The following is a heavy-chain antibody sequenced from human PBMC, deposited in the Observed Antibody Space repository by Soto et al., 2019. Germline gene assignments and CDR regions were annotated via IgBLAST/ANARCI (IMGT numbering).Heavy chain of an antibody. V-gene: IGHV4-30-2*05. Sequence: QLQLQESGSGLVKPSQTLSLTCAVSGGSISSGGYSWSWIRQPPGKGLEWIGYINYSESTYYNPSLKSRVTISVDMSKSQFSLKLSSVTAADTAVYYCARAPYCSGDSCFSYYYYGMDVWGHGTTVTVSS. J-gene: IGHJ6*02. CDR3: ARAPYCSGDSCFSYYYYGMDV. CDR2: INYSEST. D-gene: IGHD2-15*01. CDR1: GGSISSGGYS.